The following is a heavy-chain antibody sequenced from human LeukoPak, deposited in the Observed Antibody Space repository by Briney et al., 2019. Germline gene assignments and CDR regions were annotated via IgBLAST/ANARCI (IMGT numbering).Heavy chain of an antibody. CDR1: GYTFTSYD. J-gene: IGHJ4*02. V-gene: IGHV1-8*01. D-gene: IGHD3-16*02. CDR3: ARDGDYVWGSYRYSYFDY. Sequence: PGASVKVSCKASGYTFTSYDINWVRQATGQGLEWMGWMNPNSGNTGYAQKFQGRVTMTRNTSISTAYMELSSLRSEDTAVYYCARDGDYVWGSYRYSYFDYWGQGTLVTVSS. CDR2: MNPNSGNT.